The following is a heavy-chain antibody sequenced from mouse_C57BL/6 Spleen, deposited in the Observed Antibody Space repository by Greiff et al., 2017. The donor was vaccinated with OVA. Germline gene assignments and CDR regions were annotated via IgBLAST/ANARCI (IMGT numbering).Heavy chain of an antibody. D-gene: IGHD1-1*01. J-gene: IGHJ2*01. V-gene: IGHV6-6*01. CDR1: GFTFSDAW. CDR3: TRRGDYYGRRYYFDY. Sequence: EVHLVESGGGLVQPGGSMKLSCAASGFTFSDAWMDWVRQSPEKGLEWVAEIRNKANNHATYYAESVKGRFTISRDDSKSSVYLQMNSLRAEDTGIYYCTRRGDYYGRRYYFDYWGQGTTLTVSS. CDR2: IRNKANNHAT.